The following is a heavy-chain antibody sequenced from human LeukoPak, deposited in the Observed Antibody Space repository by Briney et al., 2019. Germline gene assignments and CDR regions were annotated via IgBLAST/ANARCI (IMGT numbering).Heavy chain of an antibody. Sequence: PSETLSLTCAVYGGSFSGYYWSWIRQPPGKGLEWIGEINHRGSTNYNPSLKSRVIISVDTSKNQFSLKLSSVTAADTAVYYCASPGYCSGGGCYQFDPWGQGTLVTVSS. V-gene: IGHV4-34*01. D-gene: IGHD2-15*01. J-gene: IGHJ5*02. CDR2: INHRGST. CDR3: ASPGYCSGGGCYQFDP. CDR1: GGSFSGYY.